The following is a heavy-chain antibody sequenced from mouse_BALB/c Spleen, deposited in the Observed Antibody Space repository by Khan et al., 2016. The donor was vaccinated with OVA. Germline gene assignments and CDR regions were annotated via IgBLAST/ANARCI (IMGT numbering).Heavy chain of an antibody. CDR3: ARCLFDV. CDR2: INPNNGDT. CDR1: GYTFTDYY. J-gene: IGHJ1*01. V-gene: IGHV1-26*01. Sequence: EVQLQQSGPELVKPGASVKMSCKASGYTFTDYYMKWMKQSHGKSLEWIGDINPNNGDTFYNQKFKSKATMTVDKSSSTAYMQLNSLTSEDSAVYYCARCLFDVWGAGTTVTVSS.